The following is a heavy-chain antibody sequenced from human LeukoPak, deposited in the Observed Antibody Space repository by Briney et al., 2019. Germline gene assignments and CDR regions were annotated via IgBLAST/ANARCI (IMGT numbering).Heavy chain of an antibody. CDR1: GGSISSYY. Sequence: SETLSLTCTVSGGSISSYYWSWIRQPPGQGLEWIGYIYYSGSTNYHPSPKSRVAMAVDTSKNQFSLKLSSVTAAGTAVYYCARDPGNYDLDYWGQGTLVTVCS. CDR3: ARDPGNYDLDY. CDR2: IYYSGST. D-gene: IGHD3-3*01. V-gene: IGHV4-59*01. J-gene: IGHJ4*02.